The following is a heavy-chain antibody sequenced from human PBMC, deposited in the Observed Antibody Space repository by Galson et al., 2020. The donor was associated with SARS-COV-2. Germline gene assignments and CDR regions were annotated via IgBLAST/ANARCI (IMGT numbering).Heavy chain of an antibody. V-gene: IGHV3-30-3*01. CDR2: ISYDGSNK. J-gene: IGHJ3*02. D-gene: IGHD3-9*01. CDR3: ARDPDILTGYYGACDI. Sequence: QAGGSPRLSCAATGLTFSRYAMHSVRHAPRKGLEWVAVISYDGSNKYYTDPVKARFTISRDNSKNTLYLQMNSLRAEDTAVYYCARDPDILTGYYGACDIWGQGTMVTVSS. CDR1: GLTFSRYA.